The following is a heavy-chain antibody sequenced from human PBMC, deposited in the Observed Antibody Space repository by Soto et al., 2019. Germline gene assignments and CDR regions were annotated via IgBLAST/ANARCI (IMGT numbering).Heavy chain of an antibody. CDR1: GFTFSSYA. CDR2: ISYDGSNK. Sequence: PGGSLRLSYAASGFTFSSYAMHWVRQAPGKGLEWVAVISYDGSNKYYADSVKGRFAISRDNSKNTLYLQMNSLRAEDTAVYYCARGKWLVPHTHTGYGMDVWGQGTTVTVSS. D-gene: IGHD6-19*01. CDR3: ARGKWLVPHTHTGYGMDV. J-gene: IGHJ6*02. V-gene: IGHV3-30*09.